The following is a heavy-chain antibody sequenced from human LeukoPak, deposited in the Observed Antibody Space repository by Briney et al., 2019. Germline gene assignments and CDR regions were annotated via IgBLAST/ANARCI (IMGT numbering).Heavy chain of an antibody. J-gene: IGHJ4*02. CDR3: ARSFDSSGYCPDY. Sequence: SETLSLTCTVSGGSISSSSYYWGWIRQPPGKELEWIGSIYYSGSTYYNPSLKSRVTISVDTSKNQFSLKLSSVTAADTAVYYCARSFDSSGYCPDYWGQGTLVTVSS. CDR2: IYYSGST. V-gene: IGHV4-39*07. CDR1: GGSISSSSYY. D-gene: IGHD3-22*01.